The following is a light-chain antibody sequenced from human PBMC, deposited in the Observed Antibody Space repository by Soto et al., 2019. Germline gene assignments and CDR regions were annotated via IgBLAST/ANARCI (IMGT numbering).Light chain of an antibody. J-gene: IGLJ1*01. Sequence: QSVLTQPASVSDSPGQSITISCTGTSSDVGGSNHVSWYQQHPGKAPKLMIYDVTNRPSGVSHRFSGSKSGSTASLIIFGLQAEDEADYYCVSFTSSTTYVFGTGTKATVL. CDR3: VSFTSSTTYV. CDR1: SSDVGGSNH. CDR2: DVT. V-gene: IGLV2-14*01.